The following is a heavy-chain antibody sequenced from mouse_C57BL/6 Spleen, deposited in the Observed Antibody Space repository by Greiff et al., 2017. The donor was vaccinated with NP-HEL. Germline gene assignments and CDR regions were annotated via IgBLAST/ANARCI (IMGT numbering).Heavy chain of an antibody. D-gene: IGHD1-1*01. J-gene: IGHJ3*01. CDR2: IYPRDGST. Sequence: QVQLQQSDAELVKPGASVKISCKVSGYTFTDHTIHWMKQRPEQGLEWIGYIYPRDGSTKYNEKFKGKATLTADKSSSTAYMQLNSLTSEDSAVYFWARAARIRSITTVDAWFAYWGQGTLVTVSA. CDR3: ARAARIRSITTVDAWFAY. V-gene: IGHV1-78*01. CDR1: GYTFTDHT.